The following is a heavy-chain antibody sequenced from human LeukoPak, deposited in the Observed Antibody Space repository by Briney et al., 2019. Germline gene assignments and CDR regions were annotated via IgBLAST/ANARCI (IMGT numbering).Heavy chain of an antibody. V-gene: IGHV1-69*05. D-gene: IGHD6-13*01. CDR3: ARAELYSSSWYNY. J-gene: IGHJ4*02. Sequence: SVKVSCKASGGTFSSYAISWVRQAPGQGLEWMGRIIPIFGTANYAQKFQGRVTITTDESTSTAYMVLSSLRSEDTAVYYCARAELYSSSWYNYWGQGTLVTVSS. CDR2: IIPIFGTA. CDR1: GGTFSSYA.